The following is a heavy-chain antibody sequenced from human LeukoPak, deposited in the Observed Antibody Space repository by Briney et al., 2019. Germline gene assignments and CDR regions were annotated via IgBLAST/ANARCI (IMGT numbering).Heavy chain of an antibody. CDR3: ANSYGDSHPSFD. D-gene: IGHD4-17*01. Sequence: GGSLRLSCAASGFTVSSSYMSWVRQAPGKGLEWVSVFYSGGKTYYTDSVKGRFTISRDNSKNTLYLQMNSLRAEDTAVYYCANSYGDSHPSFDWGQGTLVTVSS. CDR1: GFTVSSSY. CDR2: FYSGGKT. J-gene: IGHJ4*02. V-gene: IGHV3-53*01.